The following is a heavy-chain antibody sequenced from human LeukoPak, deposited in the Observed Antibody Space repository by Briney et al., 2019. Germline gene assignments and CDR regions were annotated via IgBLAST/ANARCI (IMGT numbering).Heavy chain of an antibody. Sequence: QAGGSLRLPCAAAGFTFSSYAMSWVRQAPGKGLEWVSHISASGRTTDYADSVKGRFTISRDNSKNTVYLQMNSLRAEDTVVYYCAKLCSGGSCYWNYWGQGTLVTVSS. D-gene: IGHD2-15*01. V-gene: IGHV3-23*01. CDR3: AKLCSGGSCYWNY. CDR2: ISASGRTT. J-gene: IGHJ4*02. CDR1: GFTFSSYA.